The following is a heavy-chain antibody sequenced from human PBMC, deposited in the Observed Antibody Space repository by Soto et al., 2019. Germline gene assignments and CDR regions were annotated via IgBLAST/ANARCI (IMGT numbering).Heavy chain of an antibody. Sequence: QVQLVESGGGVVQPGRSLRLSCIASGFTFGSYGMHWVRQAPGKGLEWVAFIWYDGSNQYYIDAVKGRFTISRDNPQNTLYLQMNSLRAEYTAVYYCARDSGGEVWSGTMEYWGQGTLVTASS. J-gene: IGHJ4*02. CDR1: GFTFGSYG. CDR3: ARDSGGEVWSGTMEY. V-gene: IGHV3-33*01. D-gene: IGHD1-1*01. CDR2: IWYDGSNQ.